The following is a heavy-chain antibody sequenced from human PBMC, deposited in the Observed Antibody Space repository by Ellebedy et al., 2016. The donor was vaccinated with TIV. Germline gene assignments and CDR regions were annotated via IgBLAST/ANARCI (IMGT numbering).Heavy chain of an antibody. V-gene: IGHV4-34*01. D-gene: IGHD3-10*01. CDR2: INHSGSA. Sequence: GSLRLSXAVYGGSFNDYHWTWIRQPPGKGLEWIGEINHSGSANYNPSLKSRVTISVDTSKNQFSLKLNSVTAADTAVYFCARRGYGSGRYNWFDPWGQGNLVTVSS. CDR1: GGSFNDYH. J-gene: IGHJ5*02. CDR3: ARRGYGSGRYNWFDP.